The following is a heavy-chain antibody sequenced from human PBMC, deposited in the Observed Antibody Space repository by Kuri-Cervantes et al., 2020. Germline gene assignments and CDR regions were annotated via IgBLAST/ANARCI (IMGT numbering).Heavy chain of an antibody. J-gene: IGHJ6*02. CDR1: GYTFTNYG. CDR2: ISPYNGNT. CDR3: ARVIPARYCSSTSCPYYYYYGMDV. D-gene: IGHD2-2*01. V-gene: IGHV1-8*02. Sequence: ASVKVSCKASGYTFTNYGVTWVRQAPGQGLEWMGWISPYNGNTNYAQKFQGRVTMTRNTSISTAYMELSSLRSEDTAVYYCARVIPARYCSSTSCPYYYYYGMDVWGQGTTVTVSS.